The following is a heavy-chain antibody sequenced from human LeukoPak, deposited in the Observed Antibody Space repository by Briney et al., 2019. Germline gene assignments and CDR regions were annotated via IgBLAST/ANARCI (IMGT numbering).Heavy chain of an antibody. Sequence: SETLSLTCAVYGGSFSGYYWSWIRQPPGKGLEWIGEINHSGSTNYNPSLKSRVTISVGTSKNQFSLKLSSVTAADTAVYYCARGGGAFDIWGQGTMVTVSS. CDR3: ARGGGAFDI. J-gene: IGHJ3*02. CDR2: INHSGST. V-gene: IGHV4-34*01. CDR1: GGSFSGYY.